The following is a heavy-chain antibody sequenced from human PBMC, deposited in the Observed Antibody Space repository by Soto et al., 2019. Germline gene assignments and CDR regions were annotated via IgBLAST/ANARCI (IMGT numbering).Heavy chain of an antibody. CDR2: INHSGST. J-gene: IGHJ6*02. CDR3: ARGMRGRYYYYGMDV. V-gene: IGHV4-34*01. CDR1: GGSFSVYY. D-gene: IGHD3-10*01. Sequence: SETLSLTCAVYGGSFSVYYWSWIRHPPGKGLEWIGEINHSGSTNYNPSLKSRVTISVDTSKNQFSLKLSSVTAADTAVYYCARGMRGRYYYYGMDVWGQGTTVTVSS.